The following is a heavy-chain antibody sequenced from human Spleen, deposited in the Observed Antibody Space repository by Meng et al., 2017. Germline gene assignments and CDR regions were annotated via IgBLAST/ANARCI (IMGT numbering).Heavy chain of an antibody. CDR1: GYTFTSYD. V-gene: IGHV1-8*01. Sequence: VQLVKPGAEVKKPGASVKVSCNAAGYTFTSYDINWVRQATGQGLEWMGYMRPNSDNTDYAQKFQGRITMTTNTSISTAYMELSSLTSEDTAVYYCAREGLDPWGQGTLVTVSS. CDR2: MRPNSDNT. CDR3: AREGLDP. J-gene: IGHJ5*02.